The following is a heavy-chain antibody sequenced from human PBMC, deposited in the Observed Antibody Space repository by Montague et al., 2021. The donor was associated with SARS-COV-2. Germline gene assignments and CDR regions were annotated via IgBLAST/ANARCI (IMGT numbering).Heavy chain of an antibody. Sequence: SETLSLTCAVYGGSFSGYYWTWIRQSPGKGLEWIAEINHSGTTNYNFNPSLRSRVTISVDTSKSQFSLKLSSVTAADTGVYYCARWDPQTLTLIGLRGKSASDHWGQGTLVTASS. D-gene: IGHD4-23*01. J-gene: IGHJ5*02. CDR1: GGSFSGYY. CDR2: INHSGTT. V-gene: IGHV4-34*01. CDR3: ARWDPQTLTLIGLRGKSASDH.